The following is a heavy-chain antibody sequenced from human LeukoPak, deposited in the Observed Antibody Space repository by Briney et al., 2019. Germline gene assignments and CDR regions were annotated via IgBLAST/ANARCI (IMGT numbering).Heavy chain of an antibody. CDR1: GGSFSGHY. D-gene: IGHD4-17*01. J-gene: IGHJ3*02. Sequence: SETLSLTCAVYGGSFSGHYWSWIRQPPGKGLEWIGEINHSGSTNYNPSLKSRVTISVDTSKNQFSLKLSSVTAADTAVYYCALTPYGDYEGAFDIWGQGTMVTVSS. V-gene: IGHV4-34*01. CDR3: ALTPYGDYEGAFDI. CDR2: INHSGST.